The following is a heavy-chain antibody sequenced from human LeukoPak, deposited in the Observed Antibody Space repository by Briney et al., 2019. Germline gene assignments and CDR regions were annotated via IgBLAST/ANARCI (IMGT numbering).Heavy chain of an antibody. J-gene: IGHJ4*02. CDR2: INHSGST. Sequence: SETLSLTCAVYGGSFSGYYWSWIRQPPGKGLEWIGEINHSGSTNYNPSLKGRVTISVDTSKNQFSLKLSSVTAADTAVYYCARAPWRYSYGYNYWGQGTLVTVSP. D-gene: IGHD5-18*01. CDR3: ARAPWRYSYGYNY. CDR1: GGSFSGYY. V-gene: IGHV4-34*01.